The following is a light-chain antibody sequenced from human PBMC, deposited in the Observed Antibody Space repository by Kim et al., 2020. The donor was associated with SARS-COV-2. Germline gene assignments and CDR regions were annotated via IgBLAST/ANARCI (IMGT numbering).Light chain of an antibody. CDR2: GAS. CDR1: RSVGSN. J-gene: IGKJ4*01. CDR3: QHYDSWPT. V-gene: IGKV3-15*01. Sequence: ERVMTQSPVTLSVSPGDRVTLSCRASRSVGSNLAWYQHKPDQAPRLLIYGASITATGVPARFSGRGSGTDFTLTISSLQSEDYGIYYCQHYDSWPTFGGGTKVDIK.